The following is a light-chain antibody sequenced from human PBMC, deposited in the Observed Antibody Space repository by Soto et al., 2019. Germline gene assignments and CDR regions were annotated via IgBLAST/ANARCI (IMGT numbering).Light chain of an antibody. J-gene: IGKJ2*01. CDR3: QQYNIWPST. Sequence: EIVLTQSPGTLSLSPGERATLSCRASQSVSNNYLAWYQQKPGQAPRLLIYGASNRATGIPDRFSGSGSGTDFTLTISRLEPEDFAVYYCQQYNIWPSTFGQGTKLEIK. V-gene: IGKV3-20*01. CDR2: GAS. CDR1: QSVSNNY.